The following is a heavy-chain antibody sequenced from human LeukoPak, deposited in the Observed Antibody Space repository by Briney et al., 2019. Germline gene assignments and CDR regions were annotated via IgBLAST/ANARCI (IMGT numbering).Heavy chain of an antibody. Sequence: PSETLSLTCTVSGGSINSYYWSWIRQPPGKGLEWIGYIYYSGSTNYNPSLKSRVTISVDTSKNQFSLKLSSVTTADTAVYYCARDIAADYFDYWGQGSLVTVSS. V-gene: IGHV4-59*01. J-gene: IGHJ4*02. CDR3: ARDIAADYFDY. CDR2: IYYSGST. D-gene: IGHD6-13*01. CDR1: GGSINSYY.